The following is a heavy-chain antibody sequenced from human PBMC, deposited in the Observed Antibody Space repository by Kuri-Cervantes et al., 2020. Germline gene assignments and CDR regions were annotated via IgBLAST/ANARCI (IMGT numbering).Heavy chain of an antibody. J-gene: IGHJ3*02. CDR3: ARVSPSGGDAFDI. CDR2: IRYDGSNK. Sequence: GGSLRLSCAASGFTFSSYAMSWVRQAPGKGLEWVAFIRYDGSNKYYVDSVKGGFTISRDNSKNTLYLQMNSLRAEDTAVYYCARVSPSGGDAFDIWGQGTVVTVSS. V-gene: IGHV3-30*02. CDR1: GFTFSSYA. D-gene: IGHD3-3*01.